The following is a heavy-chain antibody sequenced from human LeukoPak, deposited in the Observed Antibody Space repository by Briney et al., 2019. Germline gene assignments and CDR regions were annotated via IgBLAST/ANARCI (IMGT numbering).Heavy chain of an antibody. CDR2: ISAYNGNT. CDR3: ARPFYDSSGPQLDY. D-gene: IGHD3-22*01. J-gene: IGHJ4*02. Sequence: ASVKVSCKATGYTFTSYGISWVRQAPGQGLEWMGWISAYNGNTNYAQKLQGRVTMTTDTSTSTAYMELRSLRSDDTAVYYCARPFYDSSGPQLDYWGQGTLVTVSS. V-gene: IGHV1-18*01. CDR1: GYTFTSYG.